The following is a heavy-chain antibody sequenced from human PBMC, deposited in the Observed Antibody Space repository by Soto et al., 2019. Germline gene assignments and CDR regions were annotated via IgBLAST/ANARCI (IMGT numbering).Heavy chain of an antibody. D-gene: IGHD2-15*01. CDR1: GFTFSTYS. J-gene: IGHJ4*02. Sequence: EVQLVESGGGLVKPGGSLTLSCVASGFTFSTYSMNWVRQAPGKGLEWVSSISRSSSYIYYTDSVKGRFTISRDNAENSLYLQMNSLRAEDTAVYYCAKGVVVVAAASDYWGQGTLVTVSS. CDR2: ISRSSSYI. V-gene: IGHV3-21*02. CDR3: AKGVVVVAAASDY.